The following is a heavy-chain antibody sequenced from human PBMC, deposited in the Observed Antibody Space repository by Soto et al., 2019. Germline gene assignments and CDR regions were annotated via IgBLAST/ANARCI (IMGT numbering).Heavy chain of an antibody. J-gene: IGHJ4*02. V-gene: IGHV3-23*01. D-gene: IGHD1-26*01. CDR1: GFTFSSYA. Sequence: GGSLRLSCAASGFTFSSYAMSWVRQAPGKGLEWVSAISGSGGSTYYADSVKGRFTISRDNSKNTLYLQMNSLRAEDTAVYYCAKDVGVYYDPADSPNFDYWGQGTLVTVSS. CDR3: AKDVGVYYDPADSPNFDY. CDR2: ISGSGGST.